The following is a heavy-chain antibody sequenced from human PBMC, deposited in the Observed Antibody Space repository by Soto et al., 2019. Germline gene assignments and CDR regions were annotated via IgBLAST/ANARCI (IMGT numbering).Heavy chain of an antibody. CDR1: GGSISSYY. J-gene: IGHJ3*02. CDR3: ASTSLYYDILTGYYSRAFDI. D-gene: IGHD3-9*01. V-gene: IGHV4-59*08. Sequence: PSETLSLTCTVSGGSISSYYWSWIRQPPGKGLEWIGYIYYSGSTNYNPSLKSRVTISVDTSKNQFSLKLSSVTAADTAVYYCASTSLYYDILTGYYSRAFDIWGQGTMVTVSS. CDR2: IYYSGST.